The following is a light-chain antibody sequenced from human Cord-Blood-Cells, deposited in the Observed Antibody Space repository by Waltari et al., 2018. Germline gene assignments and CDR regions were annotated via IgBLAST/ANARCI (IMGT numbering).Light chain of an antibody. CDR3: QQYNSAPWT. J-gene: IGKJ1*01. V-gene: IGKV1-27*01. Sequence: DIQMTQSPSSLAASVGDRVNLTRRASQCISNYLAWHQQKPGKVPKLQIYAASTLQSGVPSRFSGSGSGTDFTLTISSLQPEDVATYYCQQYNSAPWTFGQGTKVEIK. CDR1: QCISNY. CDR2: AAS.